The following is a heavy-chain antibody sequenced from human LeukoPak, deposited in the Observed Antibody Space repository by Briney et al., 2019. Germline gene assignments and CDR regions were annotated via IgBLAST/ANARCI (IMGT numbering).Heavy chain of an antibody. V-gene: IGHV5-51*01. CDR3: ARRSGYFDSSAYYYR. J-gene: IGHJ5*02. CDR2: IYPGDSDT. Sequence: GESLKISCKGSGYSFTSYWIGWVRQMPRKGLEWMGIIYPGDSDTRYSPSFQGQVTISADKSISTAYLQWSSLKASDTATYYCARRSGYFDSSAYYYRWGQGTLVTVSS. CDR1: GYSFTSYW. D-gene: IGHD3-22*01.